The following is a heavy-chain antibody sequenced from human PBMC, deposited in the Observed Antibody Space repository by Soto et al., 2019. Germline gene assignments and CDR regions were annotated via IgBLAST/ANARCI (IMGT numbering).Heavy chain of an antibody. J-gene: IGHJ1*01. Sequence: QVQLVQSGAQVKKPGASVKVSCKASGYNFASYALHWVRQAPGQRLEWMGWINAGNGNTKYSQTLQGRVTITRDTSASTVYMELSSLISEDTAMYYCARDLDGRYSSEYVQHWGPGNPVTVSS. CDR2: INAGNGNT. CDR1: GYNFASYA. D-gene: IGHD1-26*01. CDR3: ARDLDGRYSSEYVQH. V-gene: IGHV1-3*01.